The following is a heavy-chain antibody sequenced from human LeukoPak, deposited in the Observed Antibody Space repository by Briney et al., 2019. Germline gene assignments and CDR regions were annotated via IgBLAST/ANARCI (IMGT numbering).Heavy chain of an antibody. Sequence: GGSLRLSCAASGFTFTNDFMTWVRQAPGKGLEWVAVISYDGSNKYYADSVKGRFTISRDNSKNTLYLQMNSLRAEDTAVYYCARPYTAMVLIDAFDIWGQGTMVTVSS. CDR2: ISYDGSNK. CDR1: GFTFTNDF. CDR3: ARPYTAMVLIDAFDI. D-gene: IGHD5-18*01. J-gene: IGHJ3*02. V-gene: IGHV3-30-3*01.